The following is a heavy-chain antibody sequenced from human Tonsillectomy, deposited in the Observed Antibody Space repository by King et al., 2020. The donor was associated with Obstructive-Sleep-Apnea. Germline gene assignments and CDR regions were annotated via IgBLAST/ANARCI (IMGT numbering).Heavy chain of an antibody. D-gene: IGHD3-9*01. J-gene: IGHJ4*02. CDR1: GYTFTSYA. CDR2: ISTYNGNT. Sequence: QLVQSGAEVKKPGASVKVSCKASGYTFTSYAISWVRQAPGQGLEWMGWISTYNGNTNYAQKLQGRVTMTTDTSTSTAYMELRSLRSDDTAVYYCAREANYDILTGYYTYFDYWGQGTLVTVSS. V-gene: IGHV1-18*01. CDR3: AREANYDILTGYYTYFDY.